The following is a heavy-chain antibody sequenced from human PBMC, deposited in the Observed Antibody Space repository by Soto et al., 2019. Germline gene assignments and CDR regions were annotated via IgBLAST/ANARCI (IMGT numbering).Heavy chain of an antibody. Sequence: PSETLSLTCTVSGGSIKMGGYYWGWIRQPPGKGLEWLATIYYSGTTYYNPSLKSRLTISVDTSKNHFSLELSSVTAADTAFYYCARLAYRDYSTWGQGTLVTVS. CDR1: GGSIKMGGYY. D-gene: IGHD2-21*01. V-gene: IGHV4-39*02. J-gene: IGHJ4*02. CDR2: IYYSGTT. CDR3: ARLAYRDYST.